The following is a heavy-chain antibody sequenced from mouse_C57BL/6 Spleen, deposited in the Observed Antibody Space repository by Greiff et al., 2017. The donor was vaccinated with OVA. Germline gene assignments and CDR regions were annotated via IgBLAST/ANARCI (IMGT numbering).Heavy chain of an antibody. J-gene: IGHJ3*01. CDR3: ANYGSSYGWFAY. Sequence: QVQLQQSGPGLVQPSQSLSITCTVSGFSLTSYGVHWVRQPPGKGLAWLGVIWSGGSTDYNAAFISRLSISKDNSKSKVVFKMNSLQADDTAIYYCANYGSSYGWFAYWGQGTLVTVSA. CDR2: IWSGGST. CDR1: GFSLTSYG. V-gene: IGHV2-4*01. D-gene: IGHD1-1*01.